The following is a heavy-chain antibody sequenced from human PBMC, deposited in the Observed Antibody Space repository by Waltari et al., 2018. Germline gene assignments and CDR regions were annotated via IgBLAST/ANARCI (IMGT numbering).Heavy chain of an antibody. CDR3: ASGSVTKYPGVFDY. D-gene: IGHD4-17*01. CDR2: IYYSGST. J-gene: IGHJ4*02. Sequence: QVQLQESGPGLVKPSETLSLTCTVSGGSISSYYWSWIRQPPGKGLEWIGYIYYSGSTNYNPSLKSRVTISVDTSKNQFSLKLSSVTAADTAVYYCASGSVTKYPGVFDYWGQGTLVTVSS. V-gene: IGHV4-59*01. CDR1: GGSISSYY.